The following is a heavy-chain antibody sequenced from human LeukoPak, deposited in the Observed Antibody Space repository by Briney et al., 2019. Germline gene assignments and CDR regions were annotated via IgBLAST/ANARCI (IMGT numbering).Heavy chain of an antibody. CDR1: GFTFDDYA. D-gene: IGHD2-15*01. CDR3: AKDGAATYYYGMEV. Sequence: PGGSLRLSCAASGFTFDDYAMHWVRQAPGKGLEWVSGMSWNSGSIGYADSVKGRFTISRDNAKHSLYLQVNSLRAEDTALYYCAKDGAATYYYGMEVWGQGTTVTVSS. V-gene: IGHV3-9*01. CDR2: MSWNSGSI. J-gene: IGHJ6*02.